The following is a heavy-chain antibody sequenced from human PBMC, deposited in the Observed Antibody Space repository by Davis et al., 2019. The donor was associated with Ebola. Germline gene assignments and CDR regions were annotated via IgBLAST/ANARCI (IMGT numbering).Heavy chain of an antibody. CDR2: MNPNSGNT. J-gene: IGHJ6*02. CDR3: ASMTTVSSNYYYYGMDV. V-gene: IGHV1-8*01. Sequence: ASVKVSCKASGYTFTSYDINWVRQATGQGLEWMGWMNPNSGNTGYAQKFQGRVTMTRNTSISTAYMELSSLRSEDTAVYYCASMTTVSSNYYYYGMDVWGQGTTVTVSS. D-gene: IGHD4-11*01. CDR1: GYTFTSYD.